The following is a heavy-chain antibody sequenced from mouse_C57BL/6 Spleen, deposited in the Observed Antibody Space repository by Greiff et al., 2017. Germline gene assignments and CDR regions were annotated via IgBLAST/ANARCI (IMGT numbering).Heavy chain of an antibody. V-gene: IGHV3-1*01. Sequence: VQLQQSGPGMVKPSQSLSLTCTVTGYSITSGYDWHWIRHFPGNKLEWMGYISYSGSTNYNPSLKSRISITHDTSKNHFFLKLNSVTTEDTATYYCARGDGSRAYAMDYWGQGTSVTVSS. J-gene: IGHJ4*01. D-gene: IGHD1-1*01. CDR2: ISYSGST. CDR3: ARGDGSRAYAMDY. CDR1: GYSITSGYD.